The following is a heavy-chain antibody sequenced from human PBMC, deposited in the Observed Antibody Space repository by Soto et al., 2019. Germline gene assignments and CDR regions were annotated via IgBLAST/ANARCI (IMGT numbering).Heavy chain of an antibody. V-gene: IGHV4-4*07. CDR3: ARDRQYYYDSGSYGMDV. D-gene: IGHD3-10*01. CDR2: IYGTGRSGSS. Sequence: PSETLSLTCNVSGVSVRSFYWSWIRQPAGKGLEWIGRIYGTGRSGSSNYNPSLKGRVTMSVDTSKNQISLKVTSVTAADTAVYFCARDRQYYYDSGSYGMDVWGQGTTVTVSS. J-gene: IGHJ6*02. CDR1: GVSVRSFY.